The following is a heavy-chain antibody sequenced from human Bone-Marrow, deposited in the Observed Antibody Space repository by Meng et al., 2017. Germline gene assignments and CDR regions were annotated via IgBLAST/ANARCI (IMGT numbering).Heavy chain of an antibody. CDR1: GGSISSYY. CDR2: IYTSGST. CDR3: ARGQLDWLDP. D-gene: IGHD1-1*01. Sequence: GSLRLSCTVSGGSISSYYWSWIRQPAGKGLEWIGRIYTSGSTNYNPSLKSRVTMSVDTSKNQFSLKLSSVTAADTAVYYCARGQLDWLDPWGQGTLVTVSS. J-gene: IGHJ5*02. V-gene: IGHV4-4*07.